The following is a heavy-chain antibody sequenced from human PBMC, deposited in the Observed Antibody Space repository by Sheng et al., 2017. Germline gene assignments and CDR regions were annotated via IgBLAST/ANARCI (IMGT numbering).Heavy chain of an antibody. CDR1: GGSFSGYY. D-gene: IGHD4-17*01. J-gene: IGHJ4*02. CDR3: ARGSGGDYGPQREERPNDY. V-gene: IGHV4-34*01. Sequence: QVQLQQWGAGLLKPSETLSLTCAVYGGSFSGYYWSWIRQPPGKGLEWIGEINHSGSTNYNPSLKSRVTISVDTSKNQFSLKLSSVTAADTAVYYCARGSGGDYGPQREERPNDYWGQGTLVTVSS. CDR2: INHSGST.